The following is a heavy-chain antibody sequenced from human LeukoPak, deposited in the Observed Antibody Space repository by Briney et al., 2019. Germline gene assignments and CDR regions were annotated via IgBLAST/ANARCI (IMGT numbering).Heavy chain of an antibody. CDR3: AKREGRSLDY. CDR1: GFTFSSYA. J-gene: IGHJ4*02. CDR2: ISYDGSNK. V-gene: IGHV3-30-3*02. Sequence: GGSLRLSCAASGFTFSSYAMHWVRQAPGKGLEWVAVISYDGSNKYYADSVKGRFTISRDNSKNTLYLQMSSLRAKDTAVYYCAKREGRSLDYWGQGTLVTVSS.